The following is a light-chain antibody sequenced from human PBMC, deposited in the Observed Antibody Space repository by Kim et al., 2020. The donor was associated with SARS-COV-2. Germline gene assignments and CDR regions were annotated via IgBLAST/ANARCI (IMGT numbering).Light chain of an antibody. J-gene: IGKJ2*01. Sequence: SVSPEESATLSCRASQSVSSKLAWYQQKPGQAPRLLSDGASTRATGIPARFSGSGSGTEFSFTISSLQSEDFAVYYCQQYNNWPYTFGQGTKLEI. CDR2: GAS. V-gene: IGKV3-15*01. CDR3: QQYNNWPYT. CDR1: QSVSSK.